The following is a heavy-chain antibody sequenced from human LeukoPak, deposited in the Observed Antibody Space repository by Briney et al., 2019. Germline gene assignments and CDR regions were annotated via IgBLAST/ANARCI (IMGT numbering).Heavy chain of an antibody. J-gene: IGHJ4*02. CDR2: ISGSGGST. CDR1: GFTFSRHA. V-gene: IGHV3-23*01. Sequence: GGSLRLSCAASGFTFSRHAMSWVRQAPGKGLEWVSSISGSGGSTYYADSVKGRFTISRDNSKNTLYLQMNSLRAEDTAVYFCARDLDRSYFDYWGQGTLVTVSS. CDR3: ARDLDRSYFDY. D-gene: IGHD3-22*01.